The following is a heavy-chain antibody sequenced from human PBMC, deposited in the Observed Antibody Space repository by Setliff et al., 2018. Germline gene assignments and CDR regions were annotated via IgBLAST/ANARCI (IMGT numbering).Heavy chain of an antibody. CDR2: IYISGST. CDR1: GGSISSYY. D-gene: IGHD3-3*01. V-gene: IGHV4-4*08. Sequence: PSETLSLTCSVSGGSISSYYWSWIRQPPGKGLEWIGYIYISGSTNYNPSLKSRVTISVDTSKNQFSLKLSSVTAADTAVYYCASHPRVTIFGVVAFDYWGQGILVTVSS. J-gene: IGHJ4*02. CDR3: ASHPRVTIFGVVAFDY.